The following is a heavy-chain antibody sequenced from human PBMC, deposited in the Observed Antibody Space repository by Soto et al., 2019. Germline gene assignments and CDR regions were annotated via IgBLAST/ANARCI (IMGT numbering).Heavy chain of an antibody. D-gene: IGHD6-19*01. Sequence: SETLSLTCTVSGGSVSSGSYYWSWIRQPPGKGLEWIGYIYYSGSTNYNPSLKSRVNISVDTSKNQYSLKLSSVTAADTAVYYCARSSSGWLDYWGQGTLVTVSS. CDR1: GGSVSSGSYY. J-gene: IGHJ4*02. CDR2: IYYSGST. CDR3: ARSSSGWLDY. V-gene: IGHV4-61*01.